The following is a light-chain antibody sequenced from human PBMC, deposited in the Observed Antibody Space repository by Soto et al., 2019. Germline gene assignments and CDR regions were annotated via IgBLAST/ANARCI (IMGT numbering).Light chain of an antibody. CDR3: AAWEDSLNGVV. CDR1: SSNIGSHT. CDR2: NTY. J-gene: IGLJ2*01. Sequence: QSVLTQPPSASGTPGQRVTISCSGSSSNIGSHTVNWYQQLPGTAPRLLIYNTYYRPSGVPDRFSGSKSGTSASLAISGLQSEDEADYYCAAWEDSLNGVVFGGGTKLTV. V-gene: IGLV1-44*01.